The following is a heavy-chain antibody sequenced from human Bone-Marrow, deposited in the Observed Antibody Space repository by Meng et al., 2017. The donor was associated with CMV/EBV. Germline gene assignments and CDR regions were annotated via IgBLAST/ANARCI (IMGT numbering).Heavy chain of an antibody. Sequence: SETLSLTCTAPSGSITSYYWSWIRQPAGKGVEWIGRISTSGSTNYVPSLKSRVSMSVDTSKTQVSLNLTSVTAADTAVYYCAREISGVEGRWFDPWGQGTLVTVSS. J-gene: IGHJ5*02. V-gene: IGHV4-4*07. CDR1: SGSITSYY. D-gene: IGHD3-10*01. CDR2: ISTSGST. CDR3: AREISGVEGRWFDP.